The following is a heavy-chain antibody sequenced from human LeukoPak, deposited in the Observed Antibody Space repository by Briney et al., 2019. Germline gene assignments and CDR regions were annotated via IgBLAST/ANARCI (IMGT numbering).Heavy chain of an antibody. CDR3: AKDPPYYYDSSGPNLDY. J-gene: IGHJ4*02. Sequence: GGSLRLSCAASGNYWMHWVRQAPGKGLEWVSAISGSGGSTYYADSVKGRFTISRDNSKNTLYLQMNSLRAEDTAVYYCAKDPPYYYDSSGPNLDYWGQGTLVTVSS. CDR1: GNYW. V-gene: IGHV3-23*01. CDR2: ISGSGGST. D-gene: IGHD3-22*01.